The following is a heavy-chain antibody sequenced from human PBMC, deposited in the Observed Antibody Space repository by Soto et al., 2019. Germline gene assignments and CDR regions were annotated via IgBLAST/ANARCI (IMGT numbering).Heavy chain of an antibody. CDR1: GFTFSNYG. V-gene: IGHV3-30*03. CDR3: TVPFYDSSGYYYPSFDY. J-gene: IGHJ4*02. CDR2: ISYDGSNK. Sequence: PGGSLRLSCAASGFTFSNYGMHWVRQAPGKGLEWVAVISYDGSNKYYADSVKGRFTISRDNSKNTLYLQMNSLRAEDTAVYYCTVPFYDSSGYYYPSFDYWGQGTLVTVSS. D-gene: IGHD3-22*01.